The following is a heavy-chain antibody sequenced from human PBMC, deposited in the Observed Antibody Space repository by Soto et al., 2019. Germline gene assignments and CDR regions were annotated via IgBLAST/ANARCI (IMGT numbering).Heavy chain of an antibody. CDR3: ARGVTTVTTFDY. CDR1: GGSISSGDYY. Sequence: SETLSLTCTVSGGSISSGDYYWSWIRQPPGKGLEWIGYIYYSGSTYYNPSLKSRVTISVDTSKNQFSLKLGSVTAADTAVYYCARGVTTVTTFDYWGQGTLVTVS. D-gene: IGHD4-17*01. CDR2: IYYSGST. J-gene: IGHJ4*02. V-gene: IGHV4-30-4*01.